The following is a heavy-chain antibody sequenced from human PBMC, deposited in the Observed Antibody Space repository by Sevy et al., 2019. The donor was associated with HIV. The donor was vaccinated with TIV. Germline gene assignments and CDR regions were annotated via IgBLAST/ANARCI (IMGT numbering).Heavy chain of an antibody. J-gene: IGHJ4*02. CDR1: GFTFTDYV. CDR2: IGGSGGST. CDR3: ATDRISDWFFDS. D-gene: IGHD3-9*01. V-gene: IGHV3-23*01. Sequence: GGSLRLSCTASGFTFTDYVMNWVRQAPGRGLEWVSSIGGSGGSTHHADSVRDRFTISRDNSKNTLYLQMNSLRAEDTAVYYCATDRISDWFFDSWGQGTLVTVSS.